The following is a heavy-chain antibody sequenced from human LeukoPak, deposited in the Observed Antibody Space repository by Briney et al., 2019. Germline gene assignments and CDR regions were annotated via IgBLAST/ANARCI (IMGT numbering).Heavy chain of an antibody. Sequence: ATVKISCKASGYTFTTYGISWVRQAPGQRVLWMGWISAYNGNTNYAQKLQGRVTMTTDTSTSTAYMELRSLRSDDTAVYYGARVDYYGAGNYWGQGALVTVSS. D-gene: IGHD3-10*01. J-gene: IGHJ4*02. V-gene: IGHV1-18*01. CDR3: ARVDYYGAGNY. CDR1: GYTFTTYG. CDR2: ISAYNGNT.